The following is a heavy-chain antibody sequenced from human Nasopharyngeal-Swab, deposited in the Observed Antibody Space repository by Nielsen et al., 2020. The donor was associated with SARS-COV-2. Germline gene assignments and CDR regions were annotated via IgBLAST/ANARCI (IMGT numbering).Heavy chain of an antibody. J-gene: IGHJ4*02. CDR1: AGSISSSSYY. V-gene: IGHV4-39*07. CDR2: ISYSGST. Sequence: SETLSLTCTVSAGSISSSSYYCGWIRQPPWKGLEWIGRISYSGSTYYNPSLKSRVTISVDTSKNQFSLKLSSVTAADTAVYYCARAVRDIVVVPAAMIYYFDYWGQGTLVTVSS. CDR3: ARAVRDIVVVPAAMIYYFDY. D-gene: IGHD2-2*01.